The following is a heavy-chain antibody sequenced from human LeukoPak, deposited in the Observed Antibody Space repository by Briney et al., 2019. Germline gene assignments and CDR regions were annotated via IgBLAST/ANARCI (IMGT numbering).Heavy chain of an antibody. J-gene: IGHJ5*02. CDR2: IIPIFGTA. D-gene: IGHD3-22*01. CDR3: ARGNYYDSSGYYYH. V-gene: IGHV1-69*05. Sequence: GASVKVSCKASGYTFTGYYMHWVRQAPGQGLEWMGGIIPIFGTANYAQKFQGRVTITTDESTSTAYMELSSLRSEDTAVYYCARGNYYDSSGYYYHWGQGTLVTVSS. CDR1: GYTFTGYY.